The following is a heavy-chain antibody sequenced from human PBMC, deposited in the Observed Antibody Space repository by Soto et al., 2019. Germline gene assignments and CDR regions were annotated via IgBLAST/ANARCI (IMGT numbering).Heavy chain of an antibody. CDR2: IYYSGST. D-gene: IGHD3-10*01. Sequence: PSETLSLTCTVSGGSIRSGDYYWSWIRQPPGKGLEWIGYIYYSGSTYYNPSLKSRVTISVDTSKNQFSLKLSSVTAADTAVYYCARAQGSGFLVSWGQGTLVTSPQ. V-gene: IGHV4-30-4*01. CDR1: GGSIRSGDYY. CDR3: ARAQGSGFLVS. J-gene: IGHJ4*02.